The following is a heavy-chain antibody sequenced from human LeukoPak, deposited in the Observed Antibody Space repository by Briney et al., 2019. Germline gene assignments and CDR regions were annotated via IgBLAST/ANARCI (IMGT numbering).Heavy chain of an antibody. J-gene: IGHJ5*02. D-gene: IGHD1-26*01. CDR1: GGSISSTSYY. V-gene: IGHV4-39*07. CDR3: ARDDGGSTGRFDP. CDR2: INYSGST. Sequence: SETLSLTCTVSGGSISSTSYYWGWIRQPPGKGLEWIGSINYSGSTYYNPSLKSRVTISVDTSKNHFSLKLNSVTAADTAVFYCARDDGGSTGRFDPWGQGTLVTVSS.